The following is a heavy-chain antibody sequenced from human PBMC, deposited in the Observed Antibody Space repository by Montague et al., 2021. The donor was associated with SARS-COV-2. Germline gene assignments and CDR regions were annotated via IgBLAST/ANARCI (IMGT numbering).Heavy chain of an antibody. CDR2: VNHSGHT. V-gene: IGHV4-34*01. D-gene: IGHD3-3*01. CDR3: ARGRAARSITIFGVVNPAIRYYYYMDV. Sequence: SETLSLTCALYGGSLSGEHWSWIRQPPGKGLEWIGEVNHSGHTNYNVSLKSRVTMSVDTSKSQFSLKVRSVTAADTAVYYCARGRAARSITIFGVVNPAIRYYYYMDVWGKGTTVTVSS. CDR1: GGSLSGEH. J-gene: IGHJ6*03.